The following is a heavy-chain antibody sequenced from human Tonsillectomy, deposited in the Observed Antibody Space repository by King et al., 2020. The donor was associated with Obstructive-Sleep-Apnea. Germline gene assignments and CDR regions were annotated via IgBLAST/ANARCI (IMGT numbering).Heavy chain of an antibody. CDR1: GGSISSYY. Sequence: QLQESGPGLVKPSETLSLTCTVSGGSISSYYWSWIRQPPGKGLEWIGYIYYSGSTNYNPSLKSRVTISVDTSKNQFSLKLSSVTAADTAVYYCAGELLWFGELTHNWFDPWGQGTLVTVSS. CDR2: IYYSGST. D-gene: IGHD3-10*01. CDR3: AGELLWFGELTHNWFDP. J-gene: IGHJ5*02. V-gene: IGHV4-59*01.